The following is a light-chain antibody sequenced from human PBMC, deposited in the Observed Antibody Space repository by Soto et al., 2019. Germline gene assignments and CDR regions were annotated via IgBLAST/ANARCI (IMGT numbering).Light chain of an antibody. Sequence: DIQMTQSPSSLSASVGDRVTITCQASQDINIYLNWYHQRPGKAPKLLIYSASSLQSGVPSRFSGSGTGTDFTLTISSLQPEDFATYYCQQSYSTPYTFGQGTKLEIK. CDR2: SAS. CDR3: QQSYSTPYT. CDR1: QDINIY. J-gene: IGKJ2*01. V-gene: IGKV1-39*01.